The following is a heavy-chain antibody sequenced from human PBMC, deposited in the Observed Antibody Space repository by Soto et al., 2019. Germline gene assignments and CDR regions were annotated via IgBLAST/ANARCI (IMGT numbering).Heavy chain of an antibody. V-gene: IGHV4-59*01. D-gene: IGHD3-9*01. CDR3: ARERFYYDILTGFKGEAFDI. J-gene: IGHJ3*02. Sequence: SETLSLTCTVSGGSISSYYWSWIRQPPGKGLEWIGYIYYSGSTNYNPSLKSRVTISVDTSKNQFSLKLSSVTAADTAVYYCARERFYYDILTGFKGEAFDIWGKGTMVTVSS. CDR2: IYYSGST. CDR1: GGSISSYY.